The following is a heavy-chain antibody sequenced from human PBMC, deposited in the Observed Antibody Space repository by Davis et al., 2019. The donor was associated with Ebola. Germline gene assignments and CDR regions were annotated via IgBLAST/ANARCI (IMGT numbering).Heavy chain of an antibody. V-gene: IGHV3-74*01. CDR3: AREGRIFGLDY. CDR2: IKTDGSMT. CDR1: GFTFSSYW. Sequence: HTGGSLRLSCAASGFTFSSYWIHWVRQAPGKGLVWVSRIKTDGSMTGYGDSVQGRFTISRDNAKNTLYLQMNDLRAEDTAVYYCAREGRIFGLDYWGQGALVTVSS. D-gene: IGHD3-3*01. J-gene: IGHJ4*02.